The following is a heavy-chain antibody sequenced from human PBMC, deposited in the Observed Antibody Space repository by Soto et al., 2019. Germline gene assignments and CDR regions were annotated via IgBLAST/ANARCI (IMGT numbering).Heavy chain of an antibody. Sequence: QITLKESGPTLVKPTQTLTLTCTFSGFSLSTGGMGVGWIRQPPGTTLEWLALIYWDDDKRYSPSLKSRLTNPQNNSINLLVLAIHNIDPVDTATYFGVHSRCPCLCLQSYSSHYYSGMDVWGPGTTVSVSS. CDR3: VHSRCPCLCLQSYSSHYYSGMDV. V-gene: IGHV2-5*02. CDR2: IYWDDDK. J-gene: IGHJ6*01. D-gene: IGHD2-21*01. CDR1: GFSLSTGGMG.